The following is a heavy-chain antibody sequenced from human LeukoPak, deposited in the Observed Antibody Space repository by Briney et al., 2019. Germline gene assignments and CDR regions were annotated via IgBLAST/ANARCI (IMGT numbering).Heavy chain of an antibody. CDR2: IYYSGST. Sequence: SETLSLTCTVSGGSISSGGYYWSWIRQHPGKGLEWIGYIYYSGSTYYNPSLKSRVTISVDTSKNQFSLKLSSVTAADTAVYYCAREGDSSGYRLGYFDYWGQGTLVTVSS. D-gene: IGHD3-22*01. V-gene: IGHV4-31*03. CDR1: GGSISSGGYY. CDR3: AREGDSSGYRLGYFDY. J-gene: IGHJ4*02.